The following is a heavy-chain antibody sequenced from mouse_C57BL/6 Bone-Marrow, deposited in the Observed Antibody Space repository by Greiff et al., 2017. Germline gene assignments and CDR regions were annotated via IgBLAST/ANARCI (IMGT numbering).Heavy chain of an antibody. CDR3: ARDAYYDYWYFDV. CDR2: SRNKANDYTT. CDR1: GFIFSAFY. V-gene: IGHV7-1*01. Sequence: EVMLVESGGGLVQSGRSLRLSCATSGFIFSAFYMEWVRPAPGKGLEWIAASRNKANDYTTEYSASVKGRFIVSRDTSQSILYLQMNALRAEDTAIYYCARDAYYDYWYFDVWGTGTTVTVSS. D-gene: IGHD2-4*01. J-gene: IGHJ1*03.